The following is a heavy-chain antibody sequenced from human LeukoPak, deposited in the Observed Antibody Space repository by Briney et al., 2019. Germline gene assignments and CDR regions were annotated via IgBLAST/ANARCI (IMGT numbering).Heavy chain of an antibody. CDR1: GFTFSSYS. CDR3: ARVSGIAAAIDY. D-gene: IGHD6-13*01. J-gene: IGHJ4*02. Sequence: PGGSLRLSCAASGFTFSSYSMNWVRQAPGKGLEWVSSISSSSSYIYYADSVKGRFTISRDNAKNSLYLQMNSLRAEDTAVYYCARVSGIAAAIDYWGQGTLVTVSS. CDR2: ISSSSSYI. V-gene: IGHV3-21*01.